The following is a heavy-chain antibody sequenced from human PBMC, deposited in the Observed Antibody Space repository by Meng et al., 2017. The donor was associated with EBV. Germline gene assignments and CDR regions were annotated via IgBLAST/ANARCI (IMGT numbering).Heavy chain of an antibody. Sequence: QVQVEQSGAEVKRPGSSVKISCKTSVGPFRSDAVSWVRQGPGQGLEWLGGLIPMSGAPHYAQKFQDRVTITADEYTRTHYMELSSLRSDDTAMYYCASESGRGFTPDFWGQGTLVTVSS. D-gene: IGHD3-10*01. V-gene: IGHV1-69*01. CDR3: ASESGRGFTPDF. CDR1: VGPFRSDA. J-gene: IGHJ4*02. CDR2: LIPMSGAP.